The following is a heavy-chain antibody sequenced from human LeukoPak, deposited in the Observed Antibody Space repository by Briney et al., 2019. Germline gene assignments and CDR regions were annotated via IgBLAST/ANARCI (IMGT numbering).Heavy chain of an antibody. D-gene: IGHD3-10*01. CDR2: IYHGGST. J-gene: IGHJ4*02. V-gene: IGHV4-4*02. CDR1: GGFISSSNW. CDR3: ARGHYGSGSYSSYQIDY. Sequence: PSGTLSLTCAVSGGFISSSNWWSWVRQPPGKGLEWIGEIYHGGSTNYNPSLRSRVTISVDKSKNQFSLRLTSVTAADTAVYYCARGHYGSGSYSSYQIDYWGQGTLVTVSS.